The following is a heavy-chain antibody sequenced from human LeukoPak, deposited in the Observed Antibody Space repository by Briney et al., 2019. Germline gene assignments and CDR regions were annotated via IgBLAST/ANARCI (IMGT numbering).Heavy chain of an antibody. V-gene: IGHV7-4-1*02. J-gene: IGHJ4*02. D-gene: IGHD2-2*01. CDR1: GYTFTSYA. Sequence: GASVKVSRKASGYTFTSYAMNWVRQAPGQGLEWMGWINTNTGNPTYAQGFTGRFVFSLDTSVSTAYLQISSLKAEDTAVYYCAIRYCSSTSCFEDYWGQGTLVTVSS. CDR2: INTNTGNP. CDR3: AIRYCSSTSCFEDY.